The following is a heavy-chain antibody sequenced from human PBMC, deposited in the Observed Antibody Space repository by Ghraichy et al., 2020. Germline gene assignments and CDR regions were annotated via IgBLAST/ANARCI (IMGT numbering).Heavy chain of an antibody. CDR1: GYTFTGYY. D-gene: IGHD3-3*01. CDR2: INPNRGGT. J-gene: IGHJ6*02. CDR3: ARDLVNDFWGGVYYGMYL. V-gene: IGHV1-2*02. Sequence: ASVKVSCEASGYTFTGYYLHWVRQAPGQGLEWMGWINPNRGGTNYAQKFQGRVTMTSDTSISTAYMELSRLRSDDTAVYYCARDLVNDFWGGVYYGMYLWSHGTTATGFS.